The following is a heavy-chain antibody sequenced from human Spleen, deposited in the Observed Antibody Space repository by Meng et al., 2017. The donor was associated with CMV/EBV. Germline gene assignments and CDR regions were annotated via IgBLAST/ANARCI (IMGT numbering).Heavy chain of an antibody. CDR1: GYSFADYN. CDR3: ARHLEEYRFGLAAQQNYFDP. Sequence: ASVKVSCKASGYSFADYNIHWFRQAPGQGLEWMGWINPNSGGTNYARNFQDRVTLTRDTSINTAYMVLSRLTSGDTAVYYCARHLEEYRFGLAAQQNYFDPWAPEALVTVSS. J-gene: IGHJ5*02. CDR2: INPNSGGT. D-gene: IGHD2-15*01. V-gene: IGHV1-2*02.